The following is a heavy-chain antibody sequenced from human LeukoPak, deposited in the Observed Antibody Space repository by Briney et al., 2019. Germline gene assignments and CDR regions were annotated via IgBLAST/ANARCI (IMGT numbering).Heavy chain of an antibody. D-gene: IGHD2-2*01. J-gene: IGHJ6*02. CDR2: ISSSGSTI. CDR3: ASLCSSTSCYYYGMDV. Sequence: GGSLRLSCAASGFTFSDYYMSWIRQAPGKGLEWVSYISSSGSTIYYADSVKGRLTISRDNAKNSLYLQMNSLRAEDTAVYYCASLCSSTSCYYYGMDVWGQGTTVTVSS. V-gene: IGHV3-11*01. CDR1: GFTFSDYY.